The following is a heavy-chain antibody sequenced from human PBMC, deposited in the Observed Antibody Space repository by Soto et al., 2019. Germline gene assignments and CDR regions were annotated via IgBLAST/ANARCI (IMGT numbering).Heavy chain of an antibody. CDR2: VYWDDDK. Sequence: QITLNESGPALVKPTQTLTLTCTFSGFSLNTRDVGVGWIRQPPGKALEWLGVVYWDDDKTYSPSLKSRLTITKDTPKNQVVLSMTKMDPVVTATYYCAHCRGGVASFWGQGTLVTVSS. CDR3: AHCRGGVASF. D-gene: IGHD3-16*01. CDR1: GFSLNTRDVG. J-gene: IGHJ4*02. V-gene: IGHV2-5*02.